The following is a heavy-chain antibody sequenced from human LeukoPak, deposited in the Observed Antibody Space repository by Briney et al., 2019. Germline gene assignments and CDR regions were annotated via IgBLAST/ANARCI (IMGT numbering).Heavy chain of an antibody. CDR2: ISSNGGST. V-gene: IGHV3-64*01. D-gene: IGHD2-2*01. J-gene: IGHJ3*02. Sequence: SGGSLRLSCAASGFTFSSYAMRWVRQAPGKGLEYVSAISSNGGSTYYANSVKGRFTISRDNSKNTLYLQMGSLRAEDMAVYYCAREIVVVPAYAFDIWGQGTMVTVSS. CDR1: GFTFSSYA. CDR3: AREIVVVPAYAFDI.